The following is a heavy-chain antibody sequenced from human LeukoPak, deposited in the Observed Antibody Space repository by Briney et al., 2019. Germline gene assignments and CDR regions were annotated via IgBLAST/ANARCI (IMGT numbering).Heavy chain of an antibody. D-gene: IGHD3-22*01. J-gene: IGHJ4*02. CDR1: GYTFTSYY. CDR3: ARDFDSSGYYYGEFVY. V-gene: IGHV1-46*01. CDR2: INPSGGST. Sequence: ASVKVSCKASGYTFTSYYMHWVRQAPGQGLEWMGIINPSGGSTGYAQKFQGRVTMTRDTSTSTVYMELSSLRSEDTAVYYCARDFDSSGYYYGEFVYWGQGTLVTVSS.